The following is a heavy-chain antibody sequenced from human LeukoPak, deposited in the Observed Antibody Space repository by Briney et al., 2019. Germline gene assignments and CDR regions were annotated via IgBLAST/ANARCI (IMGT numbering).Heavy chain of an antibody. Sequence: PGRSLRLSCAASGFTFSSYGMHWVRQVPGKGLEWVAVIWYGGSNKYYADSVKGRFTISRDNSKNTLYLQINSLSAEDTAVYYCARGFRDVWGKGTTVTVSS. CDR3: ARGFRDV. V-gene: IGHV3-33*08. CDR1: GFTFSSYG. J-gene: IGHJ6*04. CDR2: IWYGGSNK.